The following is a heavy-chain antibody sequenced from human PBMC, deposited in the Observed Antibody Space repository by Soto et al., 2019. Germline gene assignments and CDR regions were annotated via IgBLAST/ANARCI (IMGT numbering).Heavy chain of an antibody. J-gene: IGHJ1*01. D-gene: IGHD3-22*01. V-gene: IGHV2-5*02. CDR2: IYWDDDK. CDR3: AHRLPHSGYHH. Sequence: GLDLEWLALIYWDDDKRYSPSLKSRLTITKDTSKNQVVLTMTNMDPVDTATYYCAHRLPHSGYHHWGQGTLVTVSS.